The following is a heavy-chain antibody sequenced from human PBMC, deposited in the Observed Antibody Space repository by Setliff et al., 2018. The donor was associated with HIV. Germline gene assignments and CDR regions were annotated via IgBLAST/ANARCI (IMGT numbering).Heavy chain of an antibody. CDR3: STSPRGLGVAATGRRYLHH. CDR2: FDPEDGGT. V-gene: IGHV1-24*01. J-gene: IGHJ1*01. Sequence: AASVKVSCKVSGYILTELSRHWVRQAPGKGLEWMGGFDPEDGGTISAQKFQGRVTMTEDTSTDTAYMELRSLRSEDTAVYYCSTSPRGLGVAATGRRYLHHWGQGTLVTVSS. D-gene: IGHD6-19*01. CDR1: GYILTELS.